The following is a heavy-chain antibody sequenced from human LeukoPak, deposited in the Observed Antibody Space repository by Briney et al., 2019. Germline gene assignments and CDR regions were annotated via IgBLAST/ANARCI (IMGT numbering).Heavy chain of an antibody. V-gene: IGHV4-59*08. Sequence: SETLSLTCTVSGGSISSYYWSWIRQPPGKRLEWIGYIYYSGSTNYNPSLKSRVTISVDTSKNQFSLKLSPVTAADTAVYYCARVTVGSGSYYYYYYMDVWGKGTTVTVSS. J-gene: IGHJ6*03. CDR3: ARVTVGSGSYYYYYYMDV. D-gene: IGHD3-10*01. CDR1: GGSISSYY. CDR2: IYYSGST.